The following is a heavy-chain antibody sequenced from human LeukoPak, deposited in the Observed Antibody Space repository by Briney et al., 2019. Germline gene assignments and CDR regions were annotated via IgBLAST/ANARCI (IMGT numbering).Heavy chain of an antibody. CDR1: GGSISSSSDY. Sequence: PSETLSLTCTVSGGSISSSSDYWGWIRQPPGKGLEWIGSIYYSGNTYYNPSLKGRVTISVDTSKSQFSLKLGSMTATDTAVYYCARDRWQNWFDPWGQGALVTVSS. V-gene: IGHV4-39*07. CDR3: ARDRWQNWFDP. J-gene: IGHJ5*02. CDR2: IYYSGNT. D-gene: IGHD3-16*02.